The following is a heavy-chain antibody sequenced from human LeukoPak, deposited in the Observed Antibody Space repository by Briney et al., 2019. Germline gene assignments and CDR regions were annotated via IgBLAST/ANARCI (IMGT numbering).Heavy chain of an antibody. CDR3: ARNET. CDR2: IYSGGNT. V-gene: IGHV3-66*01. CDR1: GFTVSTYS. Sequence: PGGSLRLSCAASGFTVSTYSVNWVRQAPGKGLEWVSVIYSGGNTNYADSVKGRFTISRDNSKNTLYLQMNSLRAEDTAVYYCARNETWGQGTLVPVSS. J-gene: IGHJ4*02.